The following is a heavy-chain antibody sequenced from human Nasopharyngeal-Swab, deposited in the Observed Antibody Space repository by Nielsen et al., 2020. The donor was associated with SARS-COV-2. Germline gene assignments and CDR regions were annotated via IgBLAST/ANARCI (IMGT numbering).Heavy chain of an antibody. V-gene: IGHV1-2*06. D-gene: IGHD5-24*01. Sequence: ASVKVSCKASGYTFTGYYMQWVRQAPAQGLEWMGRINPNRGGTKYAQKFQGRVTMTRDTSISTAYMELSRLRSNDTAVYYCARDREMVLDYWGQGTLVTVSS. CDR2: INPNRGGT. J-gene: IGHJ4*02. CDR1: GYTFTGYY. CDR3: ARDREMVLDY.